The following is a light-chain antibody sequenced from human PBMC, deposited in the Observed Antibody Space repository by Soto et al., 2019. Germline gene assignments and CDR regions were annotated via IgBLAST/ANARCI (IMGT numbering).Light chain of an antibody. Sequence: EIVLTQSPATLSLSPGERATLSGRASESVGRFVAWYQQKPGQAPRLLIYDASNRATGVPARFSGSGSGTDFTLSISSLEPEDFAIYYCQERSNWPPITFGQGTRLEIK. V-gene: IGKV3-11*01. CDR2: DAS. CDR1: ESVGRF. CDR3: QERSNWPPIT. J-gene: IGKJ5*01.